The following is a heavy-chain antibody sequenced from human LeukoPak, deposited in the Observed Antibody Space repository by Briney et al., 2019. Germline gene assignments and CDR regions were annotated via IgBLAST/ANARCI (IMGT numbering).Heavy chain of an antibody. CDR3: ARGRYTYWHFDY. CDR1: GGPFSGYY. D-gene: IGHD1-1*01. J-gene: IGHJ4*02. CDR2: INHSGST. Sequence: SETLSLTCAVYGGPFSGYYWSWIRQPPGKGLEWIGEINHSGSTNYNPSLKSRVTISVDTSKNQFSLKLSSVTAADTAVYYCARGRYTYWHFDYWGQGTLVTVSS. V-gene: IGHV4-34*01.